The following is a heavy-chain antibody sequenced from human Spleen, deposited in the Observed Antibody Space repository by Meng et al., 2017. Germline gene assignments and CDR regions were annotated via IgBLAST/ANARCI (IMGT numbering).Heavy chain of an antibody. CDR2: ISGGGTII. D-gene: IGHD3-10*01. Sequence: GGSLRLSCAASGFTFSSYEMNWVRQAPGKGLEWVSYISGGGTIIYYADSVKGRFTISRDNAKNSLYLQMNSLRAEDTAVYYCAKFSGGGDSLWFGETDDAFEIWGQGTMVTVSS. CDR1: GFTFSSYE. CDR3: AKFSGGGDSLWFGETDDAFEI. V-gene: IGHV3-48*03. J-gene: IGHJ3*02.